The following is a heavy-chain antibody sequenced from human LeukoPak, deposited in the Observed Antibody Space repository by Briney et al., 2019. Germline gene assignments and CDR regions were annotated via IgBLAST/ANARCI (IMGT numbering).Heavy chain of an antibody. Sequence: SGTLSLTCAVSGGSISSNNWWSWVRQPPGKGLEWIGEVYHSGSTYYNPSLKSRVTISVDTPKNHFSLKLRSVTAADTAVYYCARVVQSTDSSGFYLPEYFQHWGQGTLVTVSS. CDR2: VYHSGST. D-gene: IGHD3-22*01. J-gene: IGHJ1*01. CDR1: GGSISSNNW. V-gene: IGHV4-4*02. CDR3: ARVVQSTDSSGFYLPEYFQH.